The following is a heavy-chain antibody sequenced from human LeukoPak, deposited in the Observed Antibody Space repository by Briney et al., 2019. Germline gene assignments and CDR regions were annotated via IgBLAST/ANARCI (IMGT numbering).Heavy chain of an antibody. J-gene: IGHJ4*02. V-gene: IGHV3-30-3*01. CDR1: GFTFSSYA. D-gene: IGHD5-18*01. Sequence: GRSLRLSCAASGFTFSSYAMHWVRQAPGKGLEWVAVISYDGSNKYYADPVKGRFTISRDNSKNTLYLQMNSLRAEDTAVYHCARDLDSYGTLDYWGQGTLVTVSS. CDR2: ISYDGSNK. CDR3: ARDLDSYGTLDY.